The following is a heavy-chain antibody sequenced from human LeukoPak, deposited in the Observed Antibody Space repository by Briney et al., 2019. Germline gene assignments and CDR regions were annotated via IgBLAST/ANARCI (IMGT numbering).Heavy chain of an antibody. CDR3: ARGEAFAFDM. CDR1: GFTFSNYD. J-gene: IGHJ3*02. V-gene: IGHV3-23*01. Sequence: PGGSLRLSCAAPGFTFSNYDMGWVRQDPGKGLEWVSSINGRDGRTYYADSVRSRFSISSDKSKNTLFLQMNSLRAEDTAVYYCARGEAFAFDMWGQGKVVTVSS. CDR2: INGRDGRT.